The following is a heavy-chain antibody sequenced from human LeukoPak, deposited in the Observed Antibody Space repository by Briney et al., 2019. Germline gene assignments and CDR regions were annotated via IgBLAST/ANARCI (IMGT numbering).Heavy chain of an antibody. Sequence: SVKVFCKASGGTFSSYAINWVRQAPGQGLEWMGGIIPIFGTANYAQKFQDRVTITADESTSTAYMELSSLRSEDTAIYYCASRLYCSNTRCRNFPFAYWGQGTLVTVSS. V-gene: IGHV1-69*13. CDR1: GGTFSSYA. J-gene: IGHJ4*02. D-gene: IGHD2-2*01. CDR3: ASRLYCSNTRCRNFPFAY. CDR2: IIPIFGTA.